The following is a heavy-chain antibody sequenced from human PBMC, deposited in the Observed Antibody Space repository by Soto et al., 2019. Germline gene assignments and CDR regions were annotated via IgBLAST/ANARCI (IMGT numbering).Heavy chain of an antibody. CDR1: GYSFTSYW. J-gene: IGHJ6*02. Sequence: GESLKISCKGSGYSFTSYWIGWVRQMPGKGLEWMGIIYPGDSDTRYSPSFQGQVTISADKSISTAYLQWSSLKASDTAMYYCARQCSEPTDGMDVWGQGTTVTVSS. V-gene: IGHV5-51*01. CDR3: ARQCSEPTDGMDV. CDR2: IYPGDSDT.